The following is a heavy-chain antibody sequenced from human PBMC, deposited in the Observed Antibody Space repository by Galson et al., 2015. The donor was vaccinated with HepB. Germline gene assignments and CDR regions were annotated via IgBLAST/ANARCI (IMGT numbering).Heavy chain of an antibody. CDR1: GFTFSSYA. CDR3: ARGYPSSGRDWYFDL. J-gene: IGHJ2*01. CDR2: ISYDGSNK. Sequence: SLRLSCAASGFTFSSYAMHWVRQAPGKGLEWVAVISYDGSNKYYADSVKGRFTISRDNSKNTLYLQMNSLRADDTAVYYCARGYPSSGRDWYFDLWGRVTLVTISS. D-gene: IGHD3-22*01. V-gene: IGHV3-30-3*01.